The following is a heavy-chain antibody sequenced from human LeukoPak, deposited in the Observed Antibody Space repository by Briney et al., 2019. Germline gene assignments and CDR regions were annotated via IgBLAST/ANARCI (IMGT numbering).Heavy chain of an antibody. Sequence: GGSLRLSCAASGFTFSSYSMNWVRQAPGKGLEWVSYISFSSSTIYYADSVKGRFTISRDNAKNSLYLQMNSLRAEDTAVYYCARVGAVAGTAYFDYWGQGTLVTVSS. V-gene: IGHV3-48*01. D-gene: IGHD6-19*01. CDR1: GFTFSSYS. CDR3: ARVGAVAGTAYFDY. J-gene: IGHJ4*02. CDR2: ISFSSSTI.